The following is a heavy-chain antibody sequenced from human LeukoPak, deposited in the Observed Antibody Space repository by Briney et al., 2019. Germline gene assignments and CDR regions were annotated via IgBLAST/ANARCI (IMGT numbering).Heavy chain of an antibody. CDR2: ISWNSGSI. CDR3: VKRGPWQTG. D-gene: IGHD1-14*01. V-gene: IGHV3-9*01. CDR1: GFTFDDYA. Sequence: GGSLRLSCAASGFTFDDYAMLWVRQAPGKGLEWVSGISWNSGSIGYADSVKGRFTISRDNAKNSLYLQMNSLRAEDTALYYCVKRGPWQTGWGQGTLVTVSS. J-gene: IGHJ4*02.